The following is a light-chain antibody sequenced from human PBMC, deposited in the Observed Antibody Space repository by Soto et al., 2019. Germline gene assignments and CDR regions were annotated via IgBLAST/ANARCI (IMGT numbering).Light chain of an antibody. V-gene: IGKV3-11*01. CDR2: DAS. CDR1: QSVSSY. CDR3: QQRNSWPPTFT. J-gene: IGKJ1*01. Sequence: EIVLTQSPATLSLSPGERATLSCRASQSVSSYLAWYQHKPGQAPRLLVYDASIRATGIPARFSGSESGTDFTLTISSLEPEDFAVYYCQQRNSWPPTFTFGQGTKVDIK.